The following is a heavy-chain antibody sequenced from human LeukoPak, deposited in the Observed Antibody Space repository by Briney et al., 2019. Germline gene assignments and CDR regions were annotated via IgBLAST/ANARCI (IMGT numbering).Heavy chain of an antibody. J-gene: IGHJ4*02. D-gene: IGHD3-10*01. CDR2: IYHSGST. CDR1: GGSISSSNW. Sequence: PSETLSLTCAVSGGSISSSNWWSWVRQPPGKGLEWIGEIYHSGSTNYNPSLKSRVTLSVDKSKNQFSLKLSSVTAADTAVYYCASSGLGAFDYWGQGTLVTVSS. V-gene: IGHV4-4*02. CDR3: ASSGLGAFDY.